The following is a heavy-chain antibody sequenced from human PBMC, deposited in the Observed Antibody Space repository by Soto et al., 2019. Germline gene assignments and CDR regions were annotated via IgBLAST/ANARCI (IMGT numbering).Heavy chain of an antibody. Sequence: SVKVSCRASGGTFSSYTISWVRQAPGQGLEWMGGIIPIFGTANYAQKFQGRVTVTADKSTSTAYMELSSLRSEDTAVYYCARAEVVVAATAYYYGMDVWGQGTTVTVSS. CDR1: GGTFSSYT. J-gene: IGHJ6*02. V-gene: IGHV1-69*06. CDR3: ARAEVVVAATAYYYGMDV. D-gene: IGHD2-15*01. CDR2: IIPIFGTA.